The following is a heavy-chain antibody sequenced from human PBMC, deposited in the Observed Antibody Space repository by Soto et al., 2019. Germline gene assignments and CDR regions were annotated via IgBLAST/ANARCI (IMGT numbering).Heavy chain of an antibody. CDR1: GFTFSNAW. D-gene: IGHD3-22*01. Sequence: EVQLVESGGGLVKPGGSLRLSCAASGFTFSNAWMNWVRQAPGKGLEWVGRIKSKTDGGTTDYAAPVKGRFTISRDDSKNTLYLQMNSLKTEDTAVYYWTTDIPTARVIRNYYYGMDVWGQGTTVTVSS. CDR3: TTDIPTARVIRNYYYGMDV. V-gene: IGHV3-15*07. J-gene: IGHJ6*02. CDR2: IKSKTDGGTT.